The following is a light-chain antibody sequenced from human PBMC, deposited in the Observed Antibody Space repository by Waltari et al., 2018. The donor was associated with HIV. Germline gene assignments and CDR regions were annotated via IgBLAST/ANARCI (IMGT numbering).Light chain of an antibody. CDR2: SIY. CDR3: QQLFSYPIT. CDR1: QVISNY. J-gene: IGKJ5*01. Sequence: DIQLTQSPSFLSASVGDRVTITCRAGQVISNYLAWCQQKPGKAPKLLIHSIYALQSGVPSRFSGSGSGTEFTLTISSLQPEDFATYYCQQLFSYPITFGQGTRLEI. V-gene: IGKV1-9*01.